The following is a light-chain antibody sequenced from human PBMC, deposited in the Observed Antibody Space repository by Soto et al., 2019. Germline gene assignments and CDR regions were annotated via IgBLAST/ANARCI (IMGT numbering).Light chain of an antibody. J-gene: IGKJ1*01. Sequence: EIVMTQSPATLSVSPGERATLSCRASQSVSSNLAWYQQKPGQAPRLLIYGASTRATGIPARFRGSGSGTEFTLTISSLQSEDFAVYYCQQYNNWLPTFGQGTKVEIK. CDR2: GAS. V-gene: IGKV3-15*01. CDR3: QQYNNWLPT. CDR1: QSVSSN.